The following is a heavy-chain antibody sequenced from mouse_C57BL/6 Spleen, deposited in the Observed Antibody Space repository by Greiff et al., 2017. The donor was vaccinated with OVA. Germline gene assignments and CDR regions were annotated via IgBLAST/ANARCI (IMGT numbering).Heavy chain of an antibody. CDR1: GYTFTSYW. V-gene: IGHV1-61*01. J-gene: IGHJ4*01. Sequence: QVQLQQPGAELVRPGSSVKLSCKASGYTFTSYWMDWVKQRPGQGLEWIGNIYPSDSETHYNQKFKDKATLTVDKSSSTAYMQLSSLTSEDSAVYYCARLGYGSSFYAMDYWGQGTSVTVSS. CDR2: IYPSDSET. D-gene: IGHD1-1*01. CDR3: ARLGYGSSFYAMDY.